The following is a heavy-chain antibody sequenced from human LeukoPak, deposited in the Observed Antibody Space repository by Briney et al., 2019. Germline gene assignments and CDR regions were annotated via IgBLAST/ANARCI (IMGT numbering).Heavy chain of an antibody. CDR1: GFIFSSYW. CDR2: IEKDGSEK. Sequence: AGGSMRLSCAASGFIFSSYWMRWVRPAAGGGLEWVANIEKDGSEKYYVDSVRRRFTISRDTAKNSLFLKMNSMSADNAAVYYCARGPFIVGVTGGAFVDYWGQGTLVTVSS. CDR3: ARGPFIVGVTGGAFVDY. V-gene: IGHV3-7*01. J-gene: IGHJ4*02. D-gene: IGHD1-26*01.